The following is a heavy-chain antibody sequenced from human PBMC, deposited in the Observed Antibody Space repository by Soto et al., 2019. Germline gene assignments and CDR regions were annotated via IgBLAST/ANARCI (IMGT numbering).Heavy chain of an antibody. J-gene: IGHJ3*02. Sequence: PGGSLRLSCAASGFTVSNNYMSWVRQAPGKGLEWVSVIYSGSYTYYADSVKGRFTISRDNSKNTLYLQMNSLRAEDTAVYYCARHIVVVPTAMAFDMWGRGTMVTVSS. D-gene: IGHD2-2*01. CDR1: GFTVSNNY. V-gene: IGHV3-66*04. CDR3: ARHIVVVPTAMAFDM. CDR2: IYSGSYT.